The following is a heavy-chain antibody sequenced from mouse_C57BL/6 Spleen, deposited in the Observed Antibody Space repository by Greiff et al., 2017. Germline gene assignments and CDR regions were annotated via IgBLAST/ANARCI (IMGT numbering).Heavy chain of an antibody. Sequence: QVHVKQSGAELVKPGASVKISCKASGYAFSSYWMNWVKQRPGKGLEWIGQIYPGDGDTNYNGKFKGKATLTADKSSSTAYMQLSSLTSEDSAVYFCALGDGNYAMDYWGQGTSVTVSS. D-gene: IGHD2-1*01. V-gene: IGHV1-80*01. CDR3: ALGDGNYAMDY. CDR2: IYPGDGDT. J-gene: IGHJ4*01. CDR1: GYAFSSYW.